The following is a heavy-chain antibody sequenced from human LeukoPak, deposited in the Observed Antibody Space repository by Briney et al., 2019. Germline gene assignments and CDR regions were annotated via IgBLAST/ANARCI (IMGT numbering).Heavy chain of an antibody. J-gene: IGHJ6*03. V-gene: IGHV1-46*01. CDR2: LNPSGGST. D-gene: IGHD2-21*02. CDR3: ARDLIVVVTATRRNYYYMDV. CDR1: GYTFTSYY. Sequence: ASVKVSCKASGYTFTSYYMLWVRQAPGQGLEWMGILNPSGGSTSYAQKFQGRVTMTRDTSTSTVYMELSSLRSEDTAVYYCARDLIVVVTATRRNYYYMDVWGKGTTVTVSS.